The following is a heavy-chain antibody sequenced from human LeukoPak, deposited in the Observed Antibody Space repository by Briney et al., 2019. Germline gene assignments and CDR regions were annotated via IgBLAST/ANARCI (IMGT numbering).Heavy chain of an antibody. CDR2: INSDGSST. CDR3: VREHYNYYMDV. V-gene: IGHV3-74*01. Sequence: HPGGSLRLSCAASGFTFSSYWMHWVRQAPGKGLVWVSRINSDGSSTSYADSVKGRFTISRDNGKNSLYLQMNSLRAEDTALYYCVREHYNYYMDVWGKGTTVTVSS. J-gene: IGHJ6*03. CDR1: GFTFSSYW.